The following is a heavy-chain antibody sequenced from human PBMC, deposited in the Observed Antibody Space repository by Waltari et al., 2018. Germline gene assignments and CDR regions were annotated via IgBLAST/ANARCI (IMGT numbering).Heavy chain of an antibody. CDR3: ARVAVPGTFFFDY. CDR2: VWPDGGKK. J-gene: IGHJ4*02. D-gene: IGHD6-19*01. CDR1: GFTFSSYG. Sequence: QVQLVESGGGVVQPGRSLRLSCAASGFTFSSYGRHWPRQAPGKGLEWGALVWPDGGKKYYEDSVKGRFTISRDNSNNMLSLQMSSLRAEDTAVYYCARVAVPGTFFFDYWGQGTLVTVSS. V-gene: IGHV3-33*01.